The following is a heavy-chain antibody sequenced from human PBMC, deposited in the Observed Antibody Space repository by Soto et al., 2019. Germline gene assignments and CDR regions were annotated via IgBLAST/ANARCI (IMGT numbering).Heavy chain of an antibody. D-gene: IGHD6-13*01. CDR2: MSYDGSTI. CDR3: AREVAAAGKSDY. J-gene: IGHJ4*02. Sequence: GGSLRLSCAASGFTLSSYGMHWVRQAPGKGLEWVAVMSYDGSTIYYADSVKGRFTISRDNAKNSLYLQMNSLRAEDTAVYYCAREVAAAGKSDYWGQGTLVTVSS. V-gene: IGHV3-30*03. CDR1: GFTLSSYG.